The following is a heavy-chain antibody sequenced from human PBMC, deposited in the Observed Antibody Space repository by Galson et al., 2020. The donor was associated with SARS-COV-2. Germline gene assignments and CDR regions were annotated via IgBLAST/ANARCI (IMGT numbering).Heavy chain of an antibody. Sequence: GESLKISCQGFGYSFSSYWIGWVRQMPGKGMEWMGIIYPADSDTRYSPSFQGQVTISADKSINTAYLHWNSLKASDTAMYYCARQDGASYLSGRPTFDYWGQGTLVTVSS. V-gene: IGHV5-51*01. D-gene: IGHD1-26*01. CDR1: GYSFSSYW. CDR2: IYPADSDT. J-gene: IGHJ4*02. CDR3: ARQDGASYLSGRPTFDY.